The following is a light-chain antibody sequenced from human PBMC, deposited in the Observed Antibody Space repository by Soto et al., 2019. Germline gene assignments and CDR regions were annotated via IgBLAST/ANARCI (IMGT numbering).Light chain of an antibody. J-gene: IGKJ3*01. CDR2: AAS. CDR1: QNIKSY. V-gene: IGKV1-39*01. Sequence: DIQMTQSPSSLSASVGDRVTITCRASQNIKSYLNWYQQKPGKAPKLLIYAASSLQSGVPSRFSGSGSGTDFTFTISILQPEDFATYYCQQSFSTPFTFGPGTKVDIK. CDR3: QQSFSTPFT.